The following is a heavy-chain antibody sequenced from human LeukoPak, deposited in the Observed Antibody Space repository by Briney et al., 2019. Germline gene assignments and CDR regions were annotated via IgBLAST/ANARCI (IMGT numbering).Heavy chain of an antibody. Sequence: ASVKVSCKASGYTFTSYAMHWVRQAPGQRLEWMGWINAGNGNTKYSQKFQGRVTITRDTSASSAYMELSSLRSEDTAVYYCARGRMVRGVMYPDYWGQGTLVTVSS. V-gene: IGHV1-3*01. D-gene: IGHD3-10*01. CDR3: ARGRMVRGVMYPDY. J-gene: IGHJ4*02. CDR1: GYTFTSYA. CDR2: INAGNGNT.